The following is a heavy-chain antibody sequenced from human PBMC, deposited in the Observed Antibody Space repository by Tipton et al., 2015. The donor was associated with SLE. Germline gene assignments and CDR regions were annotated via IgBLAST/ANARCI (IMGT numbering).Heavy chain of an antibody. CDR2: INHSGST. J-gene: IGHJ6*02. CDR1: GGSFSGYY. Sequence: LRLSCAVYGGSFSGYYWSWIRQPPGKGLEWIGEINHSGSTNYNPSLKSRVTISVDTSKNQFSLKLSSVTAADTAVYYCAREDYYYGMDVWGQGTTVTVSS. CDR3: AREDYYYGMDV. V-gene: IGHV4-34*01.